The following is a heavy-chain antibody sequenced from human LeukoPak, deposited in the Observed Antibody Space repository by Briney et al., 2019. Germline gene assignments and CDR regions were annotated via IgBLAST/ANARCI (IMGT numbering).Heavy chain of an antibody. V-gene: IGHV1-24*01. CDR1: GYTLKEFS. Sequence: GASVKVSCKVSGYTLKEFSTHWVRQAPGKGLEWMGGFEGDEKVYAQKFQGKITMTEDTSTDTAYMELSSLRSEDTAVYFCATLDYSGTNPNSWGLGTLVIVSS. J-gene: IGHJ4*02. D-gene: IGHD1-26*01. CDR3: ATLDYSGTNPNS. CDR2: FEGDEK.